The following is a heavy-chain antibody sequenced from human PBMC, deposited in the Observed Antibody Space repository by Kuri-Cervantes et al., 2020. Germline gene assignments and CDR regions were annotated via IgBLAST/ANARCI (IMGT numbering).Heavy chain of an antibody. CDR2: INSDGSST. D-gene: IGHD1-26*01. V-gene: IGHV3-74*01. J-gene: IGHJ4*02. CDR1: GFTFSSYS. Sequence: GESLKISCAASGFTFSSYSMNWVRQAPGKGLVWVSRINSDGSSTSYADSVKGRFTISRDNAKNTLYLQMNSLRAEDTAVYYCARGALQWELLTGYFDHWGQGTLVTVSS. CDR3: ARGALQWELLTGYFDH.